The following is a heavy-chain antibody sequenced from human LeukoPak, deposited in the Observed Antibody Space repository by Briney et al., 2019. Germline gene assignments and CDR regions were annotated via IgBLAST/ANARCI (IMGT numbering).Heavy chain of an antibody. V-gene: IGHV4-4*07. CDR3: ATKTAGGAFDI. CDR1: GGSISSSY. CDR2: IYPSGGT. J-gene: IGHJ3*02. Sequence: KPSETLSLTCTVSGGSISSSYWNWIRQFAGKGLEWIAIIYPSGGTNYNPSLKSRVTMSVDMSKNQFSLKVNSVTAADTAIYYCATKTAGGAFDIWGQGTMVTVSS. D-gene: IGHD1-1*01.